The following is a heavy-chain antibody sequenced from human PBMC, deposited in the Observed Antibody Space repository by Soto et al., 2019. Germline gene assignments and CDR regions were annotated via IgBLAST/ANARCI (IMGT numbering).Heavy chain of an antibody. CDR3: ARHYSGDWHFVFDS. V-gene: IGHV1-18*01. J-gene: IGHJ4*02. Sequence: QVQLMQSGAEVKEPGASVKVSCKASGYTFVNHGVSWVRQAPGQGLEWMGWIKVSTGITNYAGNFQGRVTMTTDTSTSTVYMELRSLRSADTAVYFCARHYSGDWHFVFDSWGQGTRVTVSS. CDR1: GYTFVNHG. CDR2: IKVSTGIT. D-gene: IGHD6-19*01.